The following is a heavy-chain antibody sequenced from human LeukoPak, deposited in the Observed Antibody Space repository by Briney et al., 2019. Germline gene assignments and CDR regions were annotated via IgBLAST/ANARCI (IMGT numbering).Heavy chain of an antibody. CDR3: ARMYYDFWSGQSFYYYYYMDV. V-gene: IGHV3-11*04. J-gene: IGHJ6*03. CDR2: ISSSGSTI. D-gene: IGHD3-3*01. CDR1: GFTFSDYY. Sequence: GGSLRLSCAASGFTFSDYYMSWIRQAPGKGLEWVSYISSSGSTIYYADSVKGRFTISRDNAKNSLYLQMNSLRAEDTAVYYCARMYYDFWSGQSFYYYYYMDVWXXXTTVTVSS.